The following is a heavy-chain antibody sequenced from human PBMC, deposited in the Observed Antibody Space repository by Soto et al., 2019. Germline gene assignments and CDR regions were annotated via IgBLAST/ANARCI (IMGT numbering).Heavy chain of an antibody. Sequence: GGSLRLSCAASGFTFSSYGMSWVRHAPGKGLEWVSGIDWNSGSIHYADSVKGRFTISRDNAKNSLYLQMNSLKAEDTALYYCAKDRWASAAAIRGAFDIWGPGTMVTVSS. V-gene: IGHV3-9*01. J-gene: IGHJ3*02. CDR1: GFTFSSYG. D-gene: IGHD2-2*02. CDR3: AKDRWASAAAIRGAFDI. CDR2: IDWNSGSI.